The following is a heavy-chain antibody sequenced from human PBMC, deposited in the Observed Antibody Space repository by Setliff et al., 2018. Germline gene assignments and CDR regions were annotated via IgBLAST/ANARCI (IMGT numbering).Heavy chain of an antibody. Sequence: PGESLKISCKGSGYRFSSYWIGWVRQMPGKGLEWMGIIYPGDSDIRYSPSFQGQVTISADKSISTAYLQWSSLKASDTAIYYCARPAYSSRWYEIKGFDYWGQGTLVTVSS. CDR3: ARPAYSSRWYEIKGFDY. D-gene: IGHD6-13*01. CDR2: IYPGDSDI. V-gene: IGHV5-51*01. J-gene: IGHJ4*02. CDR1: GYRFSSYW.